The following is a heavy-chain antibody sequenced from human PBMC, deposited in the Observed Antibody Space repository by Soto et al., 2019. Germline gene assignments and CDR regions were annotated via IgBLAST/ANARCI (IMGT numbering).Heavy chain of an antibody. CDR3: ARESTKKYSSGWYGGYRENWFDP. D-gene: IGHD6-19*01. V-gene: IGHV4-34*01. CDR2: INHSGST. CDR1: GGSFSGYY. J-gene: IGHJ5*02. Sequence: SETLSLTCAVYGGSFSGYYWSWIRQPPGKGLEWIGEINHSGSTNYNPSLKSRVTISVDTSKNQFSLKLGSVTAADTAVYYCARESTKKYSSGWYGGYRENWFDPWGQGTLVTVSS.